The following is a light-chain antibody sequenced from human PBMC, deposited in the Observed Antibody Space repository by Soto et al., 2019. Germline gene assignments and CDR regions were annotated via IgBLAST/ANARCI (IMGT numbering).Light chain of an antibody. CDR1: SSVVGDYNS. Sequence: QSALTQPRSVSGSPGQSVTVSCIGTSSVVGDYNSVSWYQQHPGKAPKLMIYDVSKRPSGVPDRFSGSKSGNTASLTISGLQAEDEADYYCCSYVGGYSYVFGTGTKGTVL. J-gene: IGLJ1*01. CDR2: DVS. V-gene: IGLV2-11*01. CDR3: CSYVGGYSYV.